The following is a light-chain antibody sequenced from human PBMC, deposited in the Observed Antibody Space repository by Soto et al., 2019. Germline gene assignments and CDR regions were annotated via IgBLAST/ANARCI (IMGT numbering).Light chain of an antibody. CDR1: QSVLYSSTNKNY. CDR3: QQYYSTPPT. Sequence: DIVMTQSRDSLAVSLGEGATINCKSSQSVLYSSTNKNYLAWYQQKPGQPPKLLIYWASTRESGVPDRFSGSGSGTDFTLTISSLQAEDVAVYYCQQYYSTPPTFGQGTKVEIK. J-gene: IGKJ1*01. V-gene: IGKV4-1*01. CDR2: WAS.